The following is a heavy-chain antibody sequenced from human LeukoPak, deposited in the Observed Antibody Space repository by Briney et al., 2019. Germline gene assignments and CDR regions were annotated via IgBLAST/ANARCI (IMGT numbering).Heavy chain of an antibody. CDR3: AREVRGFVDWFDP. D-gene: IGHD3-10*01. J-gene: IGHJ5*02. CDR1: GFTFSTYS. Sequence: GGSLRLSCAASGFTFSTYSMNWVRQAPGKGLEWVSSITSSSSYIYYADSLKGRFTISRDNAKNSLYLQMNSLRVEDTAVYYCAREVRGFVDWFDPWGQGTLVTVSS. CDR2: ITSSSSYI. V-gene: IGHV3-21*01.